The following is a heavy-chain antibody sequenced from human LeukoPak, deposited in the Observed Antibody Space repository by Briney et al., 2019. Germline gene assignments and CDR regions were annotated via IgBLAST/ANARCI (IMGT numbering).Heavy chain of an antibody. J-gene: IGHJ4*02. V-gene: IGHV3-23*01. CDR2: ISGSGGST. CDR3: AKGQARNYDFWSGYQFDY. D-gene: IGHD3-3*01. CDR1: GFTFSSYW. Sequence: GGSLRLSCAASGFTFSSYWMNWVRQAPGKGLEWVSAISGSGGSTYYADSVKGRFTISRDNSKNTLYLQMNSLRAEDTAVYYCAKGQARNYDFWSGYQFDYWGQGTLVTVSS.